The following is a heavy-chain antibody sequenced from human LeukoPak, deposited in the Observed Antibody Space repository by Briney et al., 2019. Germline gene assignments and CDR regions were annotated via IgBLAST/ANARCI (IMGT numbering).Heavy chain of an antibody. J-gene: IGHJ4*02. CDR1: GFTFSDHY. CDR2: IRNKANSYTT. D-gene: IGHD1-26*01. V-gene: IGHV3-72*01. CDR3: ASYVAGAADY. Sequence: PGGSLRLSCAASGFTFSDHYFDWVRQAPGKGLEWVGRIRNKANSYTTDYAASVKGRFTISRDESKNSLYLQMNSLKTEDTAVYYCASYVAGAADYWGQGTLVTVSS.